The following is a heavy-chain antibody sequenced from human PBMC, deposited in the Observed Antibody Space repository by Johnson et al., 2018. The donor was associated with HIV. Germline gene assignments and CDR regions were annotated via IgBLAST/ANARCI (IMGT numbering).Heavy chain of an antibody. CDR2: IKQDGSEK. Sequence: VQLVESGGGVVQPGRSLRLSCAASGFTFSSYAMHWVRQAPGKGLEWVANIKQDGSEKYYVDSVKGRFTISRDNSKNTLYLQMNSLRTEDTAMYYCAKSGRSFWGVNSHDAFDIWGQGTMVTVSS. CDR1: GFTFSSYA. J-gene: IGHJ3*02. CDR3: AKSGRSFWGVNSHDAFDI. V-gene: IGHV3-7*01. D-gene: IGHD1-26*01.